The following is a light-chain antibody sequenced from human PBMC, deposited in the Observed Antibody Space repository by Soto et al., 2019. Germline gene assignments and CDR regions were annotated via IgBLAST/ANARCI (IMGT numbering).Light chain of an antibody. V-gene: IGLV2-14*01. J-gene: IGLJ3*02. CDR1: SGDVGGYNF. CDR3: SSYTAINTWV. CDR2: EVS. Sequence: QSALTQPASVSGSPGQSITISCTGTSGDVGGYNFVSWYQQHPGKAPKLIIYEVSNRPSGVSNRFSGSKSGNTASLTISGLQAEDEADYYCSSYTAINTWVFGGGTKLTVL.